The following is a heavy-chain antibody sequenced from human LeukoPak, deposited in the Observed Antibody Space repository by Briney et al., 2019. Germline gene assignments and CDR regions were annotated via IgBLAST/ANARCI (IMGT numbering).Heavy chain of an antibody. Sequence: EASVKVSCKASGGTFSSYAISWVRQAPGQGLEWMGGIIPIFGTANYAQKFQGRVTITTDESTSTAYMELSSLRSEDTAEYYCARTGYGSSSVGLYMDVWGKGTTVTVSS. CDR3: ARTGYGSSSVGLYMDV. CDR1: GGTFSSYA. CDR2: IIPIFGTA. V-gene: IGHV1-69*05. D-gene: IGHD6-6*01. J-gene: IGHJ6*03.